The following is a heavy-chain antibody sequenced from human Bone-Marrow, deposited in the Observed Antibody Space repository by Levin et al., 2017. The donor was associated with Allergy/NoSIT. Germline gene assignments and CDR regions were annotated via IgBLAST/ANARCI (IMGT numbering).Heavy chain of an antibody. Sequence: QTLSLTCTFSGFSLTTRGVGVGWIRQTPGQALEWLALIYGDGNTRYSPSLNSRLTITKDTSKNQVVLRMTNMDPVDTATYFCAHSVVLRVYEWTRDYRDKWIDPWGQGTLVTVSS. CDR1: GFSLTTRGVG. D-gene: IGHD3-16*02. V-gene: IGHV2-5*02. CDR3: AHSVVLRVYEWTRDYRDKWIDP. J-gene: IGHJ5*02. CDR2: IYGDGNT.